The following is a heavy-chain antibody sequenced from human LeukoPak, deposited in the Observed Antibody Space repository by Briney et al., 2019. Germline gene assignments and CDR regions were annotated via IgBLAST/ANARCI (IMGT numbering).Heavy chain of an antibody. CDR3: ARTSSGYDY. CDR2: IGSGSGTI. J-gene: IGHJ4*02. D-gene: IGHD5-12*01. Sequence: GGSLRLSCAASGFTFSNYDMNWVRQAPGMGLELISYIGSGSGTIYYADSVKGRFTISGDNAKNSLYLQMNSLRDEDTAVYYCARTSSGYDYWGQGTLVTVSS. V-gene: IGHV3-48*02. CDR1: GFTFSNYD.